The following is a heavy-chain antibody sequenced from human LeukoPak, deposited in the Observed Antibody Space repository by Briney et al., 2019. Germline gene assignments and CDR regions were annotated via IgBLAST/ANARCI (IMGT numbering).Heavy chain of an antibody. CDR2: INPNSGGT. J-gene: IGHJ6*03. CDR3: ARVATGTALIDYYYYMDV. CDR1: GYTFTGYY. V-gene: IGHV1-2*02. D-gene: IGHD1-1*01. Sequence: ASVKVSCKASGYTFTGYYMHWVRQAPGQGLEWMGWINPNSGGTTYAQKFQGRVTMTRDTSISTAYMELSRLRSDDTAVYYCARVATGTALIDYYYYMDVWGKGTTVTVSS.